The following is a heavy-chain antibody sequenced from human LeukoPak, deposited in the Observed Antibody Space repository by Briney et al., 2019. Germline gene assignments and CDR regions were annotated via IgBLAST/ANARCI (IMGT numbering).Heavy chain of an antibody. CDR1: GFSFSSYW. D-gene: IGHD2-15*01. V-gene: IGHV3-74*01. Sequence: GGSLRLSCEASGFSFSSYWMHWVRQAPGKGLVWVSRINSDGSSRNYADFVEGRFTISRDNAKNSLYLQMNSLRAEDTAVYYCARDMIHLGYCSGGSCHALDYWGQGTLVTVSS. CDR2: INSDGSSR. J-gene: IGHJ4*02. CDR3: ARDMIHLGYCSGGSCHALDY.